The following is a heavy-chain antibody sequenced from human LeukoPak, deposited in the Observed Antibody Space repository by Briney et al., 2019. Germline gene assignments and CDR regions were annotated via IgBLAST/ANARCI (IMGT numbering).Heavy chain of an antibody. J-gene: IGHJ6*02. V-gene: IGHV3-72*01. D-gene: IGHD3-10*01. CDR3: ARGASGNYNYHYGMDV. Sequence: GGSLRLSCVASGFTFSDYYMGWVRRAPGKGLEWVARSRGKAKTYTTEYAASVKGRFTISRDESKNSLYLQMHSLIIEDTAVYYCARGASGNYNYHYGMDVWGQGTTVTVSS. CDR1: GFTFSDYY. CDR2: SRGKAKTYTT.